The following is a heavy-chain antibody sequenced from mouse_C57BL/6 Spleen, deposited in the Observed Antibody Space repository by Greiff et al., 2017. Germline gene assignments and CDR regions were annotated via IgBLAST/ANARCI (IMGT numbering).Heavy chain of an antibody. D-gene: IGHD1-1*02. CDR2: ISNGGGST. J-gene: IGHJ2*01. Sequence: EVKLVESGGGLVQPGGSLKLSCAASGFTFSDYYMYWVRQTPEKRLEWVAYISNGGGSTYYPDTVKGRFTISRDNAKNTLYLQMSRLKSEDTAMYYCARQWGDYGVFDDWGQGTTLTVSS. CDR1: GFTFSDYY. CDR3: ARQWGDYGVFDD. V-gene: IGHV5-12*01.